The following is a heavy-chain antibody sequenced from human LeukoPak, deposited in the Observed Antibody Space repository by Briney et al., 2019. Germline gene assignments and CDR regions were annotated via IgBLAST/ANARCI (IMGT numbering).Heavy chain of an antibody. Sequence: SETLSLTCAVYGGSFSGYYWSWIRQPPGKGLEWIGEINHSGSTNYNPSLKSRVTISVDTSKNQFSLKLSSVTAADTAVYYCAGRYSLDYWGQGTLVTVSS. CDR1: GGSFSGYY. J-gene: IGHJ4*02. CDR3: AGRYSLDY. D-gene: IGHD6-13*01. CDR2: INHSGST. V-gene: IGHV4-34*01.